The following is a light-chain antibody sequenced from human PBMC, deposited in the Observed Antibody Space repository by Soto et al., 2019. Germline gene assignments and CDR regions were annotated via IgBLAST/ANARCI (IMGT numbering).Light chain of an antibody. CDR1: QSVSSSY. V-gene: IGKV3-20*01. CDR3: QQYGSSPRT. CDR2: GAS. Sequence: NRLTHSAVTLSLPQEERATLPCRASQSVSSSYLAWYQQKPGQAPRLLIYGASSRATGIPDRFSGSGSGTDFTLTISRLEPEDFAGYYCQQYGSSPRTFGQGTKVDI. J-gene: IGKJ1*01.